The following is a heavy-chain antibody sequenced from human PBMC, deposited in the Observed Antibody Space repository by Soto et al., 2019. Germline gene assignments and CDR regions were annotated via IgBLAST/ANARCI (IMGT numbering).Heavy chain of an antibody. CDR1: GYTITSYY. CDR3: ACSAYCSGGSCYRYNWFDP. D-gene: IGHD2-15*01. CDR2: INPSGGST. Sequence: ASVKVSCIASGYTITSYYMHRVRQAPGQGLEWMGIINPSGGSTSYAQKFQGRVTMTRDTSTSTVCMELSSLRSEDTAVYYCACSAYCSGGSCYRYNWFDPWGQGTLVTVSS. V-gene: IGHV1-46*03. J-gene: IGHJ5*02.